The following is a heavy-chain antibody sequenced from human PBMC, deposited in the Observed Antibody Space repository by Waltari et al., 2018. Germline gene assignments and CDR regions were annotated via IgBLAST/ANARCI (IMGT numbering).Heavy chain of an antibody. V-gene: IGHV1-69*14. D-gene: IGHD2-15*01. CDR1: GGTVSSYA. CDR2: IIPIFGTA. J-gene: IGHJ6*03. Sequence: QVQLVQSGAEVKKPGSSVKVSCKASGGTVSSYAISWVRQAPGQGLEWMGGIIPIFGTANYAQKFQGRFTITADKSTSTAYMELSSLRSEDTAVYYCARGGCSGGSCYSAYYYYMDVWGKGTTVTVSS. CDR3: ARGGCSGGSCYSAYYYYMDV.